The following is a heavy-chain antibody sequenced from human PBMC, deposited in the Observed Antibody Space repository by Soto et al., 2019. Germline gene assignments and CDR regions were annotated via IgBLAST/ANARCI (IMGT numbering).Heavy chain of an antibody. D-gene: IGHD2-2*01. CDR3: ARFSPAANWFDP. CDR1: GDSMSGYY. J-gene: IGHJ5*02. V-gene: IGHV4-59*01. CDR2: IYYSGNA. Sequence: SETLSLTCTVSGDSMSGYYWSWIRQSPGKGLEWIGYIYYSGNANYNPSLKSRITMSVDTSKNQFALKLSSVTAADTAVYYCARFSPAANWFDPWGQGTLVTVSS.